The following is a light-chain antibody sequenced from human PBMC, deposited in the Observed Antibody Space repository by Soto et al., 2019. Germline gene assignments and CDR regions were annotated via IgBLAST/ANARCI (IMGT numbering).Light chain of an antibody. V-gene: IGKV1-39*01. J-gene: IGKJ2*01. Sequence: DIQMTQSPSSLSASVGDRVTITCRASQSISSYLNWYQQKPGKAPKLLISVASTLQRGVPSRFSGSGSGTEFTLTISSLQPEDFATYYCQQTYSSVSFTFGPGTQLEIK. CDR3: QQTYSSVSFT. CDR1: QSISSY. CDR2: VAS.